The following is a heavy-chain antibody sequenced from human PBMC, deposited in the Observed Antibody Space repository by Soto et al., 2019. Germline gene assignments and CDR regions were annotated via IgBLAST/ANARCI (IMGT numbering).Heavy chain of an antibody. V-gene: IGHV3-30*14. CDR3: AGVDVGAVATISYFDL. CDR2: TSYDGYNR. CDR1: GFTFSTYA. D-gene: IGHD5-12*01. J-gene: IGHJ2*01. Sequence: QVQLVESGGGVVQPGRSLRLSCAASGFTFSTYAMHWDHKAPGKGLEWVAVTSYDGYNRYYAESVQGRFTISRDNFKNTLYLQMNSLRVEDTAVYYCAGVDVGAVATISYFDLWGRGTLVTVSS.